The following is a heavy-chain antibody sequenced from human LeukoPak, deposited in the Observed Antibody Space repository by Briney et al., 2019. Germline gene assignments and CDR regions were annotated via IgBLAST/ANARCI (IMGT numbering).Heavy chain of an antibody. J-gene: IGHJ4*02. V-gene: IGHV3-21*06. D-gene: IGHD2-21*02. CDR2: ISTSSTYI. CDR3: ARDRCSNSDCPFDY. CDR1: GFTFGIHG. Sequence: GGSLRLSCVCSGFTFGIHGMSWVRQAPGKGLEWVSFISTSSTYIKYADSLKGRFTVSRDNVKSSLYLQMSSLTAEDTAVYYCARDRCSNSDCPFDYWGQGTLVTVSS.